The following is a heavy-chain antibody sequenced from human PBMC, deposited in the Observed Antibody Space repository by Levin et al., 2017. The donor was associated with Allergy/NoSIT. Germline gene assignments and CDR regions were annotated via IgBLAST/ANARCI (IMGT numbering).Heavy chain of an antibody. Sequence: LSLTCAASGFTFSSYSMHWVRQAPGKGLEWVAVISYDGSNKYYADSVKGRFTISRDNSKNTLYLQMNSLRAEDTVVYYCAREQDTVVAFDIWGQGKMVTDAS. D-gene: IGHD5-18*01. CDR1: GFTFSSYS. J-gene: IGHJ3*02. V-gene: IGHV3-30-3*01. CDR3: AREQDTVVAFDI. CDR2: ISYDGSNK.